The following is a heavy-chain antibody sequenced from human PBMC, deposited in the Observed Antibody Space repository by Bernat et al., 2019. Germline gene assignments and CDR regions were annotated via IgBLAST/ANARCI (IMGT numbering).Heavy chain of an antibody. D-gene: IGHD3-3*01. CDR3: ARDPPVFVVVIHELNWFDP. CDR2: ISAYNGNT. J-gene: IGHJ5*02. Sequence: QVQLVQSGAEVKKPGASVKVSCKASGYTFTSYGISWVRQAPGQGLEWMGWISAYNGNTNYAQKLQGRVTMTTDTSTSTAYMELRSLRSDDTAVYYCARDPPVFVVVIHELNWFDPWGQGTLVTVSS. CDR1: GYTFTSYG. V-gene: IGHV1-18*01.